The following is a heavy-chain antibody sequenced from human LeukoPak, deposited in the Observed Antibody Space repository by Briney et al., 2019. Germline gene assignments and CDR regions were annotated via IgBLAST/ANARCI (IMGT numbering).Heavy chain of an antibody. J-gene: IGHJ6*03. Sequence: GGSLRLSCAASGFTFTDYYMGWIRQAPGKGLEWVSYITTSGSSIYYADSVKGRFTMSRDNAKKSLYLQMNSLRAEDTAVYYCARRSSGPLYYYYYYMDVWGKGTTVTVSS. CDR1: GFTFTDYY. CDR3: ARRSSGPLYYYYYYMDV. V-gene: IGHV3-11*04. D-gene: IGHD3-22*01. CDR2: ITTSGSSI.